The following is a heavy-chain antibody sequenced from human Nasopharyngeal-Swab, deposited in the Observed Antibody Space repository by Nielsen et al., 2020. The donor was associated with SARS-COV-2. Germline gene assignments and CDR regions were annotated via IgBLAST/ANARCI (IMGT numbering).Heavy chain of an antibody. V-gene: IGHV3-33*01. D-gene: IGHD3-22*01. J-gene: IGHJ3*02. CDR3: ARGGVGYYDSSSPRDDTFDI. CDR2: IWYDGSNK. Sequence: WIRQPPGKGLEWVAVIWYDGSNKYYADSVKGRFTISRDNSKNTLYLQMNSLRAEDTAVYYCARGGVGYYDSSSPRDDTFDIWGQGTMVTVSS.